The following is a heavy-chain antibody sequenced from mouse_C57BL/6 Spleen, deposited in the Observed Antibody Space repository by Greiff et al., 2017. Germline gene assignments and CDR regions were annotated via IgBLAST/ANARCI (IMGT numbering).Heavy chain of an antibody. J-gene: IGHJ2*01. Sequence: QVQLKESGPELVKPGASVKISCKASGYAFSSSWMNWVKQRPGKGLEWIGRIYPGDGDTNYNGKFKGKATLTADKSSSTAYMQLSSLTSEDSAVYFCASSTTVVGGDYWGQGTTLTVSS. CDR1: GYAFSSSW. CDR2: IYPGDGDT. V-gene: IGHV1-82*01. CDR3: ASSTTVVGGDY. D-gene: IGHD1-1*01.